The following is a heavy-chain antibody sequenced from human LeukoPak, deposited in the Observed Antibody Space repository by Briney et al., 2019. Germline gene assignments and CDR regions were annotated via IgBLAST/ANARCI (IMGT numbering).Heavy chain of an antibody. CDR2: IDSSGTT. Sequence: SETLSLTCTVSGASISSDTFFWGWIRQSPEKGLEWIGSIDSSGTTHYNSSLKSRVIISVDTSKNQVSLNLTSVTFADTAVYYCARHGYIQFWLYWGQGTQVIVSS. J-gene: IGHJ4*02. CDR1: GASISSDTFF. CDR3: ARHGYIQFWLY. D-gene: IGHD5-18*01. V-gene: IGHV4-39*01.